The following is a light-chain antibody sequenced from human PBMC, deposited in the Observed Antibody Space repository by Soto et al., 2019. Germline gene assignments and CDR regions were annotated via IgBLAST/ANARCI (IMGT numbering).Light chain of an antibody. CDR2: EVS. CDR3: CSYAGSSTYV. V-gene: IGLV2-23*02. J-gene: IGLJ1*01. Sequence: QSVLTHPASVSGFPGQSLTISCNGTSSDVGSYNLVSWYQQHPGKAPKLMIYEVSKRPSGVSNRFSGSKSGNTASLTISGLQAEDEADYYCCSYAGSSTYVFGTGTKVTVL. CDR1: SSDVGSYNL.